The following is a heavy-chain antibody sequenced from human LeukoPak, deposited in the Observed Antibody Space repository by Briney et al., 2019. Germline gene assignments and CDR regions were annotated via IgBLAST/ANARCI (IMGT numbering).Heavy chain of an antibody. CDR3: TKAPIVSCSGAFCYPFDS. Sequence: PGGSLRLSCAASGFYFANYAMSWVRQAPAKGLEWVSATVGGGSPNTYHADSVKGRFTISRDNSKNTLFLQMNSLRAEDTAIYYCTKAPIVSCSGAFCYPFDSWGQGTLVTVSS. CDR2: TVGGGSPNT. CDR1: GFYFANYA. V-gene: IGHV3-23*01. J-gene: IGHJ4*02. D-gene: IGHD2-15*01.